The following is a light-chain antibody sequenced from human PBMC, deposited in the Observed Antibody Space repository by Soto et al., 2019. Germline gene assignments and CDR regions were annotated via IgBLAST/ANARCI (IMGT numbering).Light chain of an antibody. J-gene: IGKJ1*01. V-gene: IGKV1-5*03. CDR2: KAS. CDR3: QQYNSYSRT. Sequence: DIQMTQSPSTLSASVGDRDTITCRASQSISSWLAWYQQKPGKVPKLLIYKASSLESGVPSRFSGSGSGTEFTLTLSSLLPDDFATDYCQQYNSYSRTFVEGSKVDSK. CDR1: QSISSW.